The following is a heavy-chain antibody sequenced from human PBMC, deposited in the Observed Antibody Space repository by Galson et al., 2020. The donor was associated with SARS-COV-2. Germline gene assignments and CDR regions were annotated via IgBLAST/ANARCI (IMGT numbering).Heavy chain of an antibody. D-gene: IGHD5-12*01. V-gene: IGHV4-31*03. Sequence: SETLSLTCTVSGDSISSGGYYWSWICQHPGKGLAWIGYTYYSGSTYYNPSLKSRVTISVDTPKNQFSLKLNSGPAADTAVYYCVRDRSGYGDFDYWGQGTLVTVSS. CDR3: VRDRSGYGDFDY. J-gene: IGHJ4*02. CDR1: GDSISSGGYY. CDR2: TYYSGST.